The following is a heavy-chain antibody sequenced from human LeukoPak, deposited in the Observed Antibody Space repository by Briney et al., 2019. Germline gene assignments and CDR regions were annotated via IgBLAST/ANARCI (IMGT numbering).Heavy chain of an antibody. CDR2: IKVDGSET. CDR1: GFTFGNHW. Sequence: GGSLRLSSAASGFTFGNHWMTWVRQAPGKGLEWLAHIKVDGSETAYVDSVRGRFTISRDNAKNSLYLQMSSLRDEDTAVYYCARDRGFFLFDYWGQGTLVSVSS. J-gene: IGHJ4*02. V-gene: IGHV3-7*01. D-gene: IGHD3-10*01. CDR3: ARDRGFFLFDY.